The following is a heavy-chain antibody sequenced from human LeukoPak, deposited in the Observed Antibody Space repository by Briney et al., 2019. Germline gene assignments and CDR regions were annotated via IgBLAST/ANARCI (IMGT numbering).Heavy chain of an antibody. CDR2: IYSGGST. CDR3: ARDAGYGSGSFDC. V-gene: IGHV3-53*01. CDR1: GFTFSSYS. Sequence: GGSLRLSCAASGFTFSSYSMNWVRQAPGKGLEWVSVIYSGGSTYYADSVKGRFTISRDNSKNTLYLQMNSLRAEDTAVYYCARDAGYGSGSFDCWGQGTLVTVSS. D-gene: IGHD3-10*01. J-gene: IGHJ4*02.